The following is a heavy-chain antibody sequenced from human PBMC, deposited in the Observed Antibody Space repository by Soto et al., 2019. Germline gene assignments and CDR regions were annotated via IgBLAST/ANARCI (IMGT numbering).Heavy chain of an antibody. CDR2: INAGNGNT. V-gene: IGHV1-18*01. CDR1: GYTFTNFG. CDR3: ARVAPSGGSVPRFDP. Sequence: EASVKVSCKASGYTFTNFGISWVRQAPGQGLEWMGWINAGNGNTRSSRKFQGRVIITRDTSATTAYLEVDSLRSDDTAIYYCARVAPSGGSVPRFDPWGQGTLVTVSS. D-gene: IGHD3-10*01. J-gene: IGHJ5*02.